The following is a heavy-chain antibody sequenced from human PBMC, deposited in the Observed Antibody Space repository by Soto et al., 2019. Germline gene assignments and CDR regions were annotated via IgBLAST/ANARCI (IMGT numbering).Heavy chain of an antibody. V-gene: IGHV1-69*13. D-gene: IGHD4-17*01. CDR3: ARDDYGDYVLGSTWGMDV. CDR2: IIPIFGTA. CDR1: GGTFSSYA. J-gene: IGHJ6*02. Sequence: SVKVSCKASGGTFSSYAISWVRQAPGQGLEWIGGIIPIFGTANYAQKFQGRVTITADESTSTAYMELSSLRSEDTAVYYCARDDYGDYVLGSTWGMDVWGQGTTVTVSS.